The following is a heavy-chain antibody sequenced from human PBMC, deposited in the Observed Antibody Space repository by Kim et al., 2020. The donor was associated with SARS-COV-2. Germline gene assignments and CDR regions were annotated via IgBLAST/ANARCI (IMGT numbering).Heavy chain of an antibody. CDR2: IWYDGSNK. Sequence: GGSLRLSCAASGFTFSSYGMHWVRQAPGKGLEWVAVIWYDGSNKYYADSVKGRFTISRDNSKNTLYLQMNSLRAEDTAVYYCAREGIYNWNYAPKPNYGMDVWGQGTTVTVSS. V-gene: IGHV3-33*01. CDR1: GFTFSSYG. D-gene: IGHD1-7*01. J-gene: IGHJ6*02. CDR3: AREGIYNWNYAPKPNYGMDV.